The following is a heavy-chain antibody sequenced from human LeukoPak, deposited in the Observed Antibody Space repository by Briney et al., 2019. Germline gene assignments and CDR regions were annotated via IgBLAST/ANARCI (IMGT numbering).Heavy chain of an antibody. CDR2: IPYSGST. Sequence: SETLSLTCTVSGGSISNYYWSWIRQPPGKGLEWIGYIPYSGSTNYNPSLKSRVTISLDTSKNQFSLKLSSVTAADTAVYYCVYYYGSGSVEYWGQGTLVTVSS. CDR1: GGSISNYY. V-gene: IGHV4-59*08. J-gene: IGHJ4*02. CDR3: VYYYGSGSVEY. D-gene: IGHD3-10*01.